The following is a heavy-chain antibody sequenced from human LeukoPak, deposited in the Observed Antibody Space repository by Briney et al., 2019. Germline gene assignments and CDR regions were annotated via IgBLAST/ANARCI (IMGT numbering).Heavy chain of an antibody. J-gene: IGHJ4*02. Sequence: GGSLRLSCVASGFTFSKYSMAWVRQAPGKGLEWVSCIYYADSMQGRFTISRDNAKNSLYLQINNLRAEDTAVYYCAKDRIGYSSSWAYFDYWGQGTLVTVSS. CDR1: GFTFSKYS. D-gene: IGHD6-13*01. CDR2: I. V-gene: IGHV3-21*01. CDR3: AKDRIGYSSSWAYFDY.